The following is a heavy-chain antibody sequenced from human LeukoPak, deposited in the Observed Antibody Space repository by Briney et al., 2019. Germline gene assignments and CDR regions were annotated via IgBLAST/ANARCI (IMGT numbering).Heavy chain of an antibody. CDR2: ISSSSSYI. J-gene: IGHJ6*03. Sequence: GGSLRLSCAASGFTFSSYSMNWVRQAPGKGLEWVSSISSSSSYIYYADSVKGRFTISRDNAKNSLYLQMNSLRAEDTAVYYCAREGSGSYSYMDVWGKGTTVTVSS. V-gene: IGHV3-21*01. CDR1: GFTFSSYS. CDR3: AREGSGSYSYMDV. D-gene: IGHD3-10*01.